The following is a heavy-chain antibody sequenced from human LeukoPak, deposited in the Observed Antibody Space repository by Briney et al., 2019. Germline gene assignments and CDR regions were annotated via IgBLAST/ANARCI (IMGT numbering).Heavy chain of an antibody. CDR3: AREVAAAGTYYYYVDV. Sequence: GRSLRLSCAASGFTFSSYGMHWVRQAPGKGLEWVAVIWYDGSNKYYADSVKGRFTISRDNSKNTLYLQMNSLRAEDTAVYYCAREVAAAGTYYYYVDVWGKGTTVTVSS. J-gene: IGHJ6*03. CDR2: IWYDGSNK. CDR1: GFTFSSYG. D-gene: IGHD6-13*01. V-gene: IGHV3-33*01.